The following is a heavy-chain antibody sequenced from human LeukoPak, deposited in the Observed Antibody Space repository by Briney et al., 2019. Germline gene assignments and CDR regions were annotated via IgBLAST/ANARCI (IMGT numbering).Heavy chain of an antibody. CDR1: GGSISSGGYS. CDR2: IYHSGST. J-gene: IGHJ4*02. D-gene: IGHD4-23*01. Sequence: PSETLSLTCAVSGGSISSGGYSWSWIRQPPGKGLEWIGYIYHSGSTYYNPSLKSRVTISVDRSKNQFSLKLSSVTAADTAVYYCAREVYGGNSGFDYWGQGTLVTVSS. CDR3: AREVYGGNSGFDY. V-gene: IGHV4-30-2*01.